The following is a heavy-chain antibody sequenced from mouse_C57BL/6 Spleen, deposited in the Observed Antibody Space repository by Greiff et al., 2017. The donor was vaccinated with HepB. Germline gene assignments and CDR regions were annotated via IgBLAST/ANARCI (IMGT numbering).Heavy chain of an antibody. CDR3: VSYSRYFDV. J-gene: IGHJ1*03. V-gene: IGHV10-1*01. Sequence: EVKLVESGGGLVQPKGSLKLSCAASGFSFNTYAMNWVRQAPGKGLEWVARIRSKSNNYATYYADSVKDRFTISRDDSESMLYLQMNNLKTEDTAMYYCVSYSRYFDVWGTGTTVTVSS. CDR2: IRSKSNNYAT. D-gene: IGHD2-5*01. CDR1: GFSFNTYA.